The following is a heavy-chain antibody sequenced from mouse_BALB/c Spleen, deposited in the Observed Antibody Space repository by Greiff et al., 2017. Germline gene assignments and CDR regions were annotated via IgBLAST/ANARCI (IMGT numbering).Heavy chain of an antibody. CDR3: ARDGNTLFDY. J-gene: IGHJ2*01. V-gene: IGHV5-17*02. D-gene: IGHD2-1*01. Sequence: EVKVVESGGGLVQPGGSRKLSCAASGFTFSSFGMHWVRQAPEKGLEWVAYISSGSSTIYYADTVKGRFTISRDNPKNTLFLQMTSLRSEDTAMYYCARDGNTLFDYWGQGTTLTVSS. CDR1: GFTFSSFG. CDR2: ISSGSSTI.